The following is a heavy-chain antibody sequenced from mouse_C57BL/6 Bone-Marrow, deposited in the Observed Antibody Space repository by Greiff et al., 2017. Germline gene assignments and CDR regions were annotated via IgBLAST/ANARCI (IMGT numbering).Heavy chain of an antibody. Sequence: EVMLVESEGGLVQPGSSMKLSCTASGFTFSDYYMAWVRQVPEKGLEWVANINYDGSSTYYLDSLKSRFIISIDNAKNMLYLQMSSLKSEDTATYYCARDGGAYDYDWGYFDYWGQGTTLTVSS. CDR1: GFTFSDYY. CDR2: INYDGSST. V-gene: IGHV5-16*01. CDR3: ARDGGAYDYDWGYFDY. J-gene: IGHJ2*01. D-gene: IGHD2-4*01.